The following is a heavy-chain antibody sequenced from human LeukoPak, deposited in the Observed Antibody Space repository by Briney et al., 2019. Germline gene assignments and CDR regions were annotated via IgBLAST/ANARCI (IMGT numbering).Heavy chain of an antibody. D-gene: IGHD5-24*01. V-gene: IGHV1-46*01. CDR3: AGSRDGYTPPDY. CDR1: GYTFTTYY. J-gene: IGHJ4*02. Sequence: GASVKVSCKASGYTFTTYYIHWVRQAPGQGLEWMGIINPSGSSTTYAQNFQGRVSVTKNTTTSTVYMELSSLRFEDTAVYYCAGSRDGYTPPDYWGQGTLLTVSS. CDR2: INPSGSST.